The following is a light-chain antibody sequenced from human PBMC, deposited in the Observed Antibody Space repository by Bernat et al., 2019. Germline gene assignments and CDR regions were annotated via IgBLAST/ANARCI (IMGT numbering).Light chain of an antibody. J-gene: IGKJ4*01. CDR1: EAIANY. CDR3: QNFNSAPLT. V-gene: IGKV1-9*01. Sequence: DIQLTQSPSFLSASVGDRVTITCRASEAIANYLAWYQQKPGRAPNLLVYAASSLQSGVSSSFSGSGSGTDFTLTISSLQPEDVATYYCQNFNSAPLTFGGGTKVEI. CDR2: AAS.